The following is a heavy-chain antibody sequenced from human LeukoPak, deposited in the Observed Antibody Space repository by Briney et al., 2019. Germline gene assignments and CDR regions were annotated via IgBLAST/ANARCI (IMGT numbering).Heavy chain of an antibody. D-gene: IGHD3-10*01. V-gene: IGHV1-46*01. CDR3: ARPASKQVGWFDP. J-gene: IGHJ5*02. CDR2: INPSGGST. Sequence: ASVKVSCKPSRYTFTRYYMHWVRQAPGQGLEWMGIINPSGGSTSNAQKFQGRVTMSRDMSTSTAYMELSSLRSEDTAVYYCARPASKQVGWFDPWGQGTPVTVSS. CDR1: RYTFTRYY.